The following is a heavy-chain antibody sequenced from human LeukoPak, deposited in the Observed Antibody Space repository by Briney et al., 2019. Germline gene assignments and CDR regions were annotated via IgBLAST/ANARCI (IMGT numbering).Heavy chain of an antibody. Sequence: SETLSLTCAVYGGSFSGYYWSWIRQPPGKGLEWIGEINHSGSTNYNPSLKSRVTISVDTSKNQFSLKLSSVTAADTAVYYCARLRKGYCSSTSCYDAFDIWGQGTMVTVSS. CDR3: ARLRKGYCSSTSCYDAFDI. J-gene: IGHJ3*02. CDR2: INHSGST. D-gene: IGHD2-2*01. V-gene: IGHV4-34*01. CDR1: GGSFSGYY.